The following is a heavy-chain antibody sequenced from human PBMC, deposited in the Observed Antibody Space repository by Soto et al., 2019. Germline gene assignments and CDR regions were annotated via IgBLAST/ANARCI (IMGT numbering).Heavy chain of an antibody. D-gene: IGHD5-18*01. CDR3: AREGYSYGMTGYYYYGMDV. CDR1: GGSFSGYY. V-gene: IGHV4-34*01. CDR2: INHSGST. J-gene: IGHJ6*02. Sequence: SETLSLTCAVYGGSFSGYYWSWTRQPPGKGLEWIGEINHSGSTNHNPSLKSRVTISVDTSKNQFSLKLSSVTAADTAVYYCAREGYSYGMTGYYYYGMDVWGQGTTVTVSS.